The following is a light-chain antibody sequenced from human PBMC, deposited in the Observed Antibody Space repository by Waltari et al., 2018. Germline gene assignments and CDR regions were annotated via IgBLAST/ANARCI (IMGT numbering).Light chain of an antibody. CDR3: QHYLRLPAT. CDR1: QSVSRA. CDR2: GAS. J-gene: IGKJ1*01. V-gene: IGKV3-20*01. Sequence: EIVLTQSPGTLSLSPGERATLSCRASQSVSRALAWYQQKPGQAPRLLIYGASNRATGIPDRFSGSGSGTDFSLTISSLEPEDFAVYYCQHYLRLPATFGQGTKVE.